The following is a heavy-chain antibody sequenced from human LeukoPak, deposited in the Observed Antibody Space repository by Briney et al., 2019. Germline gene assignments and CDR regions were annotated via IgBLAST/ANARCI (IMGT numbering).Heavy chain of an antibody. D-gene: IGHD6-6*01. J-gene: IGHJ6*02. CDR3: ARDGHHNSSSYYYGMDV. Sequence: ASVKVSCKASGHTFTSYDINWVRQATGQGLEWMGWMNPNSGNTGCAQKFQGRVTMTRNTSISTAYMELSSLRSEDTAVYYCARDGHHNSSSYYYGMDVWGQGTTVTVSS. CDR2: MNPNSGNT. V-gene: IGHV1-8*01. CDR1: GHTFTSYD.